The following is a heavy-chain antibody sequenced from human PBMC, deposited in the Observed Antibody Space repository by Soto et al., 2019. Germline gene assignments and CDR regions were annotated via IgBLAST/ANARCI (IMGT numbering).Heavy chain of an antibody. J-gene: IGHJ4*02. D-gene: IGHD5-12*01. CDR3: ARLGRWLQALDS. Sequence: PSETLSLTCTVSGGSIRDYYWSWIRQPPGKGLEWVGYIYYTGTTTYNPSLKSRLTLSVDTSKNQFSLKLRSVSAADTAVYYCARLGRWLQALDSWGQGTLVTVSS. CDR1: GGSIRDYY. CDR2: IYYTGTT. V-gene: IGHV4-59*08.